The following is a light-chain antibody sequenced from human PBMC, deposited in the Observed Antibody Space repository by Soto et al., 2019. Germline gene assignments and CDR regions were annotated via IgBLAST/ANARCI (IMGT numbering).Light chain of an antibody. CDR1: SSDIGDYNY. CDR2: DVS. Sequence: QSVLTQPASVSGSPGQSITISCTGSSSDIGDYNYVSWYKQHPGKAPKLMIYDVSNRPSGVSNRFSGSKSGNTASLTISGLQAEDEADYYCSSYTSNKFVIFGGGTQLNVL. CDR3: SSYTSNKFVI. V-gene: IGLV2-14*03. J-gene: IGLJ2*01.